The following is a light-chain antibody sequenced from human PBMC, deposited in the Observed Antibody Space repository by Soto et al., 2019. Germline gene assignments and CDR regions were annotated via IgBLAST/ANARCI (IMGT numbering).Light chain of an antibody. CDR1: QSVSSSY. Sequence: EXVLTQSPGILSLSPGERATLSCRASQSVSSSYLAWYQQKPGQAPRLLIYGASSRATGIPDRFSGSGSGTDFTLTISRLEPEDFAVYYCQQYGSSPETFGQGTKVDIK. J-gene: IGKJ1*01. CDR3: QQYGSSPET. CDR2: GAS. V-gene: IGKV3-20*01.